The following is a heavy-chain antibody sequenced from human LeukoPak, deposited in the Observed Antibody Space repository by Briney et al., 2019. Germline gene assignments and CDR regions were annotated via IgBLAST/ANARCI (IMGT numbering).Heavy chain of an antibody. CDR1: GYTFTSYY. CDR3: ASGHVDTAMVFVY. D-gene: IGHD5-18*01. V-gene: IGHV1-46*01. CDR2: ISPSGGST. J-gene: IGHJ4*02. Sequence: ASVKVSCKASGYTFTSYYMHWVRQAPGQGLEWLGIISPSGGSTSYAQKFQGRVTMTRYTSTSTVYMELSSLRSEYTAVYYCASGHVDTAMVFVYWGQGTLVTVSS.